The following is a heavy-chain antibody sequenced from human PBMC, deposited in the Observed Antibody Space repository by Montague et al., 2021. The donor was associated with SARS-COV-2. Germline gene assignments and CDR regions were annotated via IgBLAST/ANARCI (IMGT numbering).Heavy chain of an antibody. J-gene: IGHJ4*02. CDR1: GDSIRNSDYS. V-gene: IGHV4-39*01. CDR2: IYNGGTT. CDR3: ATRASYPQNDFEF. D-gene: IGHD3-16*02. Sequence: SETLSLTCTVSGDSIRNSDYSWGWVRQPPGKGLEWIGNIYNGGTTFYNPSLKSRVTIFVDTSKNQFSLKLSSVTAADTAVYYCATRASYPQNDFEFWGQGTLVTVSS.